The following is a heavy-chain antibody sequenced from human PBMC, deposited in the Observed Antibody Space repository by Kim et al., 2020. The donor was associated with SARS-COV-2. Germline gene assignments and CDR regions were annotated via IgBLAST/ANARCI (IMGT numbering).Heavy chain of an antibody. CDR1: GYSFTSYW. CDR2: IDPSDSYT. J-gene: IGHJ5*02. V-gene: IGHV5-10-1*01. D-gene: IGHD4-17*01. CDR3: ASSRPHDYGDYGT. Sequence: GESLKISCKGSGYSFTSYWISWVRPMPGKGLEWMGRIDPSDSYTNYSPSFQGHVTISADKSISTAYLQWSSLKASDTAMYYCASSRPHDYGDYGTWGQGTLVTVSS.